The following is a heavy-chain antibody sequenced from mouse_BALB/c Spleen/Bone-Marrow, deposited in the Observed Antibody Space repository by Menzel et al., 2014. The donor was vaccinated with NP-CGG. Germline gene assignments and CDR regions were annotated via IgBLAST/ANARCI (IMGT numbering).Heavy chain of an antibody. Sequence: EVQRVESGPDLVKPSQSLSLTCTVTGYSITSGYGWHWIRQFPGNKLEWMGYIHYRGSTNYNPSLKSRISITRDTSKNQFSLQLNSVTTEDTATYYCTRETTAVADFDYWGQGATITVSS. CDR1: GYSITSGYG. V-gene: IGHV3-1*02. CDR3: TRETTAVADFDY. D-gene: IGHD1-1*01. CDR2: IHYRGST. J-gene: IGHJ2*01.